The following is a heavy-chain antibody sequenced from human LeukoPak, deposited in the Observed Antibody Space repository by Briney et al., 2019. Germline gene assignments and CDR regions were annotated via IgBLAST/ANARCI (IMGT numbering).Heavy chain of an antibody. D-gene: IGHD2-2*01. V-gene: IGHV3-30*02. CDR3: AREEDIVVVPAAITWFDP. Sequence: GGSLRLSCAASGFTFSSYGMHWVRQAPGKGLEWVAFIRYDGSNKYYADSVKGRFTISRDNAKNSLYLQMNSLRAEDTAVYYCAREEDIVVVPAAITWFDPWGQGTLVTVSS. J-gene: IGHJ5*02. CDR2: IRYDGSNK. CDR1: GFTFSSYG.